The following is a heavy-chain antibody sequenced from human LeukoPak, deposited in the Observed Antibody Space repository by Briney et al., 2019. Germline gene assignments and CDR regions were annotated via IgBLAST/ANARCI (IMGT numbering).Heavy chain of an antibody. CDR3: ARACYDSSGYYYPHYGMDV. V-gene: IGHV1-18*04. Sequence: ASVKVSCKASGYTFTGYYMHWVRQAPGQGLEWMGWISAYNGNTNYAQKLQGRVTMTTDTSTSTAYMELRSLRSDDTAVYYCARACYDSSGYYYPHYGMDVWGQGTTVTVSS. CDR1: GYTFTGYY. D-gene: IGHD3-22*01. J-gene: IGHJ6*02. CDR2: ISAYNGNT.